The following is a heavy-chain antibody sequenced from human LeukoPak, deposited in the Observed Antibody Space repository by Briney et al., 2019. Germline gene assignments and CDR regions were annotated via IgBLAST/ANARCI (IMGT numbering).Heavy chain of an antibody. J-gene: IGHJ3*02. CDR3: ARDTYSSRGEGAFDI. D-gene: IGHD6-13*01. Sequence: ASVKVSCKASGYTFTGYYMHWVRQAPGQGLEWMGWINPNSGGTNYAQKFQGRVTMTRDTSISTAYMELSRLRSDDTPVYYCARDTYSSRGEGAFDIWGQGTMVTVSS. CDR2: INPNSGGT. V-gene: IGHV1-2*02. CDR1: GYTFTGYY.